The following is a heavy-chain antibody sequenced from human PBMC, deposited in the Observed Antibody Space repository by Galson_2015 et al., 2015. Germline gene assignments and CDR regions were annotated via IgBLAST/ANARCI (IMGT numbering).Heavy chain of an antibody. CDR1: GYTFTSYD. CDR3: ARAVVVVAATRSYYYYMDD. Sequence: SVKVSCKASGYTFTSYDINWVRQATGQGLEWMGWMNPNSGNTGYAQKFQGRVTMTRNTSISTAYMELSSLRSEDTAVYYCARAVVVVAATRSYYYYMDDSGKGTTVTVSS. V-gene: IGHV1-8*01. D-gene: IGHD2-15*01. CDR2: MNPNSGNT. J-gene: IGHJ6*03.